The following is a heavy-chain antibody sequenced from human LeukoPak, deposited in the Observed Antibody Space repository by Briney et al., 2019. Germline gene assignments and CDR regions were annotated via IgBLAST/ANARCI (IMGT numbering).Heavy chain of an antibody. J-gene: IGHJ4*02. Sequence: GGCLRLSCAASRLTFSIYAMRWVREAPDKGLERVAVISDSGTKKYYAHSVKGRFTLSRDNSKNMLYLQMNSLRVEDTAVYYCARDQVGGAVDYWGQGTLVTVSS. CDR3: ARDQVGGAVDY. CDR1: RLTFSIYA. V-gene: IGHV3-30-3*01. CDR2: ISDSGTKK. D-gene: IGHD6-13*01.